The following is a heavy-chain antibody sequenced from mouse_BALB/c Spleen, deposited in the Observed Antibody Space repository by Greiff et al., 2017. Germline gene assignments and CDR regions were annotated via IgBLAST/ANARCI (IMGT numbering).Heavy chain of an antibody. CDR3: TKYGSSYDYYAMDY. J-gene: IGHJ4*01. CDR1: GYSFTSYW. D-gene: IGHD1-1*02. CDR2: IYPGNSDT. Sequence: EVQLQQSGTVLARPGASVKMSCKASGYSFTSYWMHWVKQRPGQGLEWIGAIYPGNSDTSYNQKFKGKAKLTAVTSASTAYMELSSLTNEDSAVYYCTKYGSSYDYYAMDYWGKGTSVNVSS. V-gene: IGHV1-5*01.